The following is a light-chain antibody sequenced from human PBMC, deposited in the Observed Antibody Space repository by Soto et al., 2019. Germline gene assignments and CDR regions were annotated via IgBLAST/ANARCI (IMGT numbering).Light chain of an antibody. CDR3: ASYTGSSTYL. CDR2: GVN. CDR1: SGDVGFYDF. V-gene: IGLV2-14*03. Sequence: QSALTQPASMSGSPGQSITISCTGTSGDVGFYDFVSWYQQHPGKVPRLIIYGVNKRPSGVSHRFSGSKSGNTASLTISGLQVEDEADYSCASYTGSSTYLFGGGTKLTVL. J-gene: IGLJ3*02.